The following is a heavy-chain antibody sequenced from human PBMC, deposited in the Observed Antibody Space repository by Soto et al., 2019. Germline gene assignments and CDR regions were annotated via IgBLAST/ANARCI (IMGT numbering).Heavy chain of an antibody. D-gene: IGHD6-19*01. CDR1: GFRFSTYG. CDR2: ILNDGSDR. Sequence: QVQLVESGGGVVQPGRSLRLSCTASGFRFSTYGIHWVRQAPGKGLELVAVILNDGSDRYYGDSVRGRFTISRDNSKNSLYLEMNSLRPEDTAVYYCAKSVYNTGWYLPFDPWGQGTLVTVSS. CDR3: AKSVYNTGWYLPFDP. V-gene: IGHV3-30*18. J-gene: IGHJ5*02.